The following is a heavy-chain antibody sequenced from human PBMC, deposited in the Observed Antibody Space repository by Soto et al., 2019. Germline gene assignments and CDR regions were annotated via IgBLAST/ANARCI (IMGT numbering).Heavy chain of an antibody. Sequence: PGGSLRLSCAASGFTFSSYWMHLVRQAPGKGLVWVSRINSDGSTTTYADSVKGRFTISRDNAKNTLYLQMNSLRAEDAAVYYCARSLNSGSTFDPWGQGTLVTVSS. CDR3: ARSLNSGSTFDP. V-gene: IGHV3-74*01. CDR1: GFTFSSYW. CDR2: INSDGSTT. J-gene: IGHJ5*02. D-gene: IGHD6-6*01.